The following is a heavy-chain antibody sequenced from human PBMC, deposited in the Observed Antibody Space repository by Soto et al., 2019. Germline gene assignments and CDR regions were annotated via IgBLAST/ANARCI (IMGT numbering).Heavy chain of an antibody. J-gene: IGHJ4*02. Sequence: SETLSLTCTVSGGSISSGDYYWSWIRQPPGKGLEWIGYIYYSGSTYYSPSLKSRVTISVDTSKNQFSLKLSSVTAADTAVYYCARGSYYYDRSGYYHYWGQGTLVTVSS. CDR1: GGSISSGDYY. V-gene: IGHV4-30-4*01. D-gene: IGHD3-22*01. CDR2: IYYSGST. CDR3: ARGSYYYDRSGYYHY.